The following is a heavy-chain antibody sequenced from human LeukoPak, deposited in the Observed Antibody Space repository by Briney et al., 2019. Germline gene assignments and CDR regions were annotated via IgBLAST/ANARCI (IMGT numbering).Heavy chain of an antibody. CDR3: ARVYTRSSAIDY. J-gene: IGHJ4*02. CDR2: TSYSGST. D-gene: IGHD6-6*01. Sequence: SETLSLTCTVSGVSISNSDYYWSWIRQHPGKDLEWIGYTSYSGSTYYHPSLKSRVIISVDTSKNQFSLKLSSVTAADTAVYYCARVYTRSSAIDYWGQGTLVTVS. CDR1: GVSISNSDYY. V-gene: IGHV4-31*03.